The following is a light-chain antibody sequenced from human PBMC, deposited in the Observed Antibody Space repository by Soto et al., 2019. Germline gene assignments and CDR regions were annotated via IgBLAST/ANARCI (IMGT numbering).Light chain of an antibody. V-gene: IGKV3-15*01. CDR1: QSVSSN. CDR3: QHYKNWSPIT. CDR2: GAS. Sequence: EIVMTQSPATLSVSPGERATLSCRASQSVSSNLAWYQQKPGQAPRLLIYGASTRATGIPARFSGSGSGTEFTLTISSLQSEDFAVYYCQHYKNWSPITFGQGTRLEIK. J-gene: IGKJ5*01.